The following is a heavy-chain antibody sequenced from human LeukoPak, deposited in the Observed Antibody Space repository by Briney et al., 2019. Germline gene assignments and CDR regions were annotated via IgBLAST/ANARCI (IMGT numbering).Heavy chain of an antibody. V-gene: IGHV4-39*01. Sequence: SETLSLTCTVSGGSIISNNYYWGWLRQPPGKGLEWIGSVYFSGSTYYNPSLKSRVTISVDTSKHQFSLKLSSVTAADTAVYYCARHTAVLTGYSRSYYYYYMDVWGKGTTVTVSS. J-gene: IGHJ6*03. CDR3: ARHTAVLTGYSRSYYYYYMDV. CDR1: GGSIISNNYY. CDR2: VYFSGST. D-gene: IGHD3-9*01.